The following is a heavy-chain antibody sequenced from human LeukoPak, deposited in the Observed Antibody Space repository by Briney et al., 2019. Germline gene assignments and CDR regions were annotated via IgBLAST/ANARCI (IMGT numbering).Heavy chain of an antibody. CDR3: AKREEGNLDY. V-gene: IGHV3-30*18. CDR2: ISYDGSNK. Sequence: GGSLRLSCADSGFTFSSYGMHWVRQAPGKELEWVAVISYDGSNKYYADSVKGRFTISRDNSKNTLYLQMNSLRAEDTAVYYCAKREEGNLDYWGQGNVVTVSS. CDR1: GFTFSSYG. D-gene: IGHD1-14*01. J-gene: IGHJ4*02.